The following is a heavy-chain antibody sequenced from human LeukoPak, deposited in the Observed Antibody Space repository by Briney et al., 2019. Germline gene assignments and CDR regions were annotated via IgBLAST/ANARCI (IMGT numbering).Heavy chain of an antibody. CDR1: GGSISSTSYY. CDR2: IYYSGST. D-gene: IGHD6-19*01. V-gene: IGHV4-39*07. CDR3: AKTRGGWVDY. J-gene: IGHJ4*02. Sequence: PSETLSLTCTVSGGSISSTSYYWGWIRQPPGKGLEWIGNIYYSGSTYYNPSLRSRVTISVDMSKNQFSLRLISVTAADTAVYYCAKTRGGWVDYWGQGTLVTVSS.